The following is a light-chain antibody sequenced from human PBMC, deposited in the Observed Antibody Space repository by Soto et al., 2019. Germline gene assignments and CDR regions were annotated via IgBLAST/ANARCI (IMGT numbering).Light chain of an antibody. CDR2: AAS. CDR3: QESYSTL. CDR1: QGIRND. Sequence: AIQMTQSPSSLSASVGDRVTITCRASQGIRNDLGWYQQKPGQAPKLLIFAASSLQVGVPSRFSGSGSGTDFTLTISSLQPEDFAIYYCQESYSTLFGQGTRLEIK. V-gene: IGKV1-6*01. J-gene: IGKJ5*01.